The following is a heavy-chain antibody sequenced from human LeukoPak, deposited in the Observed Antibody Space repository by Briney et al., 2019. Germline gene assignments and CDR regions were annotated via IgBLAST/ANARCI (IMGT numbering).Heavy chain of an antibody. CDR1: GFAFSNFA. D-gene: IGHD3-3*01. V-gene: IGHV3-23*01. CDR3: AKMEGQRLYDYCMDV. J-gene: IGHJ6*03. CDR2: MSGSGYYT. Sequence: GGSLTLSCAASGFAFSNFAMSWVRQAPGKGREWVSAMSGSGYYTYYVESVKGRFTISRDNTKNTLYLHMNSLRADDTAVYYCAKMEGQRLYDYCMDVWGRGTTVTVSS.